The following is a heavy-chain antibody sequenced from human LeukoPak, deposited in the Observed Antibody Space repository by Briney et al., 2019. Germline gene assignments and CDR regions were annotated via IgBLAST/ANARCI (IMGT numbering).Heavy chain of an antibody. J-gene: IGHJ4*02. V-gene: IGHV4-39*01. CDR2: IYYSGST. Sequence: QPSQTLSLTCTVSGGSISSSSYYWGWIRQPPGKGLEWIGSIYYSGSTYYNPSLMSRVAISVHTSKNQFSLRLSSVTAADTAVYYCARHDDYWGQGTLVSVSS. CDR3: ARHDDY. CDR1: GGSISSSSYY.